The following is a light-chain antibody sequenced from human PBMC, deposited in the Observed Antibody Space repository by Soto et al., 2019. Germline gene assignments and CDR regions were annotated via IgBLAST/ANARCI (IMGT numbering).Light chain of an antibody. V-gene: IGKV1-5*01. CDR3: QQYNGH. J-gene: IGKJ2*01. CDR2: GAS. Sequence: DMQMTQSPSTLSASVGDRVTITWRASQSINTWLAWYQQKPGKAPKLLIYGASSLESGVPSRFSGSGSGTEFTLTISSLQPDDFATYYCQQYNGHFGQGTK. CDR1: QSINTW.